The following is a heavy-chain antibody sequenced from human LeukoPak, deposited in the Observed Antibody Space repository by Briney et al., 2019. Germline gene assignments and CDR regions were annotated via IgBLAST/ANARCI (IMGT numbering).Heavy chain of an antibody. J-gene: IGHJ6*02. CDR2: IYYSGST. CDR1: GGSISSGGYY. V-gene: IGHV4-31*03. Sequence: SETLSLTCTVSGGSISSGGYYWSWIRQHPGEGLEWIGYIYYSGSTYYNPSLKSRVTISVDTSKNQFSLKLSSVTAADTAVYYCARDWVRRYCSGGSCYYGMDVWGQGTTVTVSS. CDR3: ARDWVRRYCSGGSCYYGMDV. D-gene: IGHD2-15*01.